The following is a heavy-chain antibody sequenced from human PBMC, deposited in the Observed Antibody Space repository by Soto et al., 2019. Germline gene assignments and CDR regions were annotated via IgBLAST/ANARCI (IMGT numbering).Heavy chain of an antibody. J-gene: IGHJ4*02. V-gene: IGHV4-30-4*01. D-gene: IGHD3-22*01. CDR1: GGSISSGDYY. CDR2: IYYSGST. Sequence: NPSETLSLTCTVSGGSISSGDYYWSWIRQPPGKGLEWIGYIYYSGSTYYNPSLKSRVTISVDTSKNQFSLKLSSVTATDTAVYYCARGPDYYDSSGSLENWGQGTLVTVSS. CDR3: ARGPDYYDSSGSLEN.